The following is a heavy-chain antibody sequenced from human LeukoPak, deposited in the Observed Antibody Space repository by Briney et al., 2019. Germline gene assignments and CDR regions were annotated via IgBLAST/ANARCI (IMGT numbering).Heavy chain of an antibody. D-gene: IGHD3-22*01. Sequence: SGGSLRLSCAASGFTFSSYAMSWVRQAPGKGLEWVSSISSSSSYIYYADSVKGRFTISRDNAKNSLYLQMNSLRAEDTAVYYCARASGYYPLYGLIDYWGQGTLVTASS. CDR2: ISSSSSYI. CDR1: GFTFSSYA. CDR3: ARASGYYPLYGLIDY. J-gene: IGHJ4*02. V-gene: IGHV3-21*01.